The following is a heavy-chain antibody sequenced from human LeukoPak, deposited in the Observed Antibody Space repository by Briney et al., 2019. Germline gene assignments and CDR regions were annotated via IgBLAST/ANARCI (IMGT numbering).Heavy chain of an antibody. D-gene: IGHD6-13*01. Sequence: SGGSLRLSCAASGFTVSSNYMSWVRQAPGKGLEWVSVIYSGGSTYYADSVKGRFTISRHNSKNTLYLQMNSLRAEDTAVYYCARDARGGSSWYGFDYWGQGTLVTVSS. J-gene: IGHJ4*02. V-gene: IGHV3-53*01. CDR3: ARDARGGSSWYGFDY. CDR1: GFTVSSNY. CDR2: IYSGGST.